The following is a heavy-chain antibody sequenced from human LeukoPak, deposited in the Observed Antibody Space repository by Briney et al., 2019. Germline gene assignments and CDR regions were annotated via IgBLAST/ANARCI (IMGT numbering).Heavy chain of an antibody. CDR1: GGSISSSSYY. J-gene: IGHJ4*02. V-gene: IGHV4-39*07. CDR3: ARGFYGAGSHFDY. D-gene: IGHD3-10*01. Sequence: SETLSLTCTVSGGSISSSSYYWGWIRQPPGKGPEWIGSIYYSGSTYYNPSLKSRVTISVDMSKNHLSLRLTSVTAADTAVYYCARGFYGAGSHFDYWGQGTLVTVSS. CDR2: IYYSGST.